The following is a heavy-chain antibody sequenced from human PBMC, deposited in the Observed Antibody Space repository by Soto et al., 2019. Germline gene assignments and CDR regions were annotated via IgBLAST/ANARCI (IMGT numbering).Heavy chain of an antibody. D-gene: IGHD3-22*01. V-gene: IGHV1-18*01. Sequence: ASVKVSCKASGYTFTSYGISWVRQAPGQGLEWMGWISAYNGNTNYAQKLQGRVTMTTDTSTSTAYMELRSLRSDDTAVYYCARDRVYYYDSNDAFDIWGQGTMVTVSS. J-gene: IGHJ3*02. CDR1: GYTFTSYG. CDR2: ISAYNGNT. CDR3: ARDRVYYYDSNDAFDI.